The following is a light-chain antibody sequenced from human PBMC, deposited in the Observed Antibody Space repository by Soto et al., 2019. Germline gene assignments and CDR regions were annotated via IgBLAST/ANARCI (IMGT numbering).Light chain of an antibody. CDR2: GAS. V-gene: IGKV1-39*01. Sequence: DIHMTQSPSSVSASVGDRFTIICRANEGMTRFLNWYQKKQGKAPKLLIYGASNVQSGVPSRFSGSGSGTDFKITISSMKTEDGGTYYCQQSYRNTRTFGQGTKVDIK. CDR1: EGMTRF. J-gene: IGKJ1*01. CDR3: QQSYRNTRT.